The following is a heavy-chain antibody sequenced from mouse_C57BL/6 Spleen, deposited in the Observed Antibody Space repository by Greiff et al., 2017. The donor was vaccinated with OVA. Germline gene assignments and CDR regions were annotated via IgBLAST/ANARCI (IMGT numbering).Heavy chain of an antibody. V-gene: IGHV1-47*01. CDR2: FHPSNDNT. Sequence: VQLQQSGAELVKPGASVKMSCTASGYTFTTSPMHWMKQNPGQSLEWIGNFHPSNDNTKYNEKFKGKATLTAEKSSSTAYLQLSRLTSDDSAGYYCARGDYDAMDDWGQGTSVTVSS. J-gene: IGHJ4*01. CDR3: ARGDYDAMDD. CDR1: GYTFTTSP.